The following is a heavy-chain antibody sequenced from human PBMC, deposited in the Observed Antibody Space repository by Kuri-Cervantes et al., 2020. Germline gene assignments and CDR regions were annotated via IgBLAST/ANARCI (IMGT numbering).Heavy chain of an antibody. CDR1: GFTSGDFG. Sequence: GGSLRLSCEVSGFTSGDFGMHWVRQVPGKGLEWVSGFLWRSGLVDYADSVKGRFTISRDNSKNTLYLQMNSLRAEDTAVYYCARAAAVFRTPRFDYWGQGTLVTVSS. J-gene: IGHJ4*02. CDR3: ARAAAVFRTPRFDY. D-gene: IGHD6-25*01. V-gene: IGHV3-9*02. CDR2: FLWRSGLV.